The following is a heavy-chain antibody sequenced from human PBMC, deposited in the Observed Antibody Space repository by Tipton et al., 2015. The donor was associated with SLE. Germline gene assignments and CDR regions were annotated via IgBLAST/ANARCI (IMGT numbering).Heavy chain of an antibody. CDR2: IYYSGST. V-gene: IGHV4-39*07. CDR1: GGSISSSSYY. D-gene: IGHD6-19*01. J-gene: IGHJ2*01. CDR3: ARHEVAVAGKGDWYFDL. Sequence: TLSLTCTVSGGSISSSSYYWGWIRQPPGKGLEWIGGIYYSGSTYYNPSLKSRVTISVDTSKNQFSLKLSSVTAADTAAYYCARHEVAVAGKGDWYFDLWGRGTLVTVSS.